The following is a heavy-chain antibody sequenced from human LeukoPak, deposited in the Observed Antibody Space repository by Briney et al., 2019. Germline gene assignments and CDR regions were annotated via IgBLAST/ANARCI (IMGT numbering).Heavy chain of an antibody. CDR1: GFTVSSNY. D-gene: IGHD2-2*02. CDR2: IYSGGST. CDR3: ARDPGGPHTVKWDAFDI. Sequence: GGSLRLSCAASGFTVSSNYMSWVRQAPGKGLEWVSVIYSGGSTYYADSVKGRFTITRDNSKNTLYLQMNSLRAEDTAVYYCARDPGGPHTVKWDAFDIWGQGTMVTVSS. J-gene: IGHJ3*02. V-gene: IGHV3-53*01.